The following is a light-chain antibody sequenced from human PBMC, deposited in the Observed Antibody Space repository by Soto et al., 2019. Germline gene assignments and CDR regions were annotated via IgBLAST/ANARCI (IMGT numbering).Light chain of an antibody. CDR2: GAS. CDR1: QSVSSSY. V-gene: IGKV3-20*01. J-gene: IGKJ1*01. CDR3: QQYGTSPLT. Sequence: EIVMMQSPATLSVSPGERATLSCRASQSVSSSYLAWYQQKPGQAPRLLIYGASSRATGIPDRFSGRGSGTDFTLTISRLEPEDFAVYYCQQYGTSPLTFGQGTKVDIK.